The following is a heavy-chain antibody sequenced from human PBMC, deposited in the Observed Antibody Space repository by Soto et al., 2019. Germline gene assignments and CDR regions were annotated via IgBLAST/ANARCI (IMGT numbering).Heavy chain of an antibody. Sequence: GASVKVSCKASGYTFTSYGISWVRQAPGQGLEWMGWISAYNGNTNYAQKLQGRVTMTTDTSTSTAYMELRSLRSDDTAVYYCARDGRSWFGELSNTYYYYGMDVWGQGTTVTVSS. CDR2: ISAYNGNT. J-gene: IGHJ6*02. D-gene: IGHD3-10*01. CDR1: GYTFTSYG. CDR3: ARDGRSWFGELSNTYYYYGMDV. V-gene: IGHV1-18*01.